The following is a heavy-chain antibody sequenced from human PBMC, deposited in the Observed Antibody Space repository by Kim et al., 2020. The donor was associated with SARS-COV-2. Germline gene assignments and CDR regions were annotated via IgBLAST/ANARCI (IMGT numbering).Heavy chain of an antibody. V-gene: IGHV3-33*01. J-gene: IGHJ6*02. CDR2: IWYDGSNK. Sequence: GGSLRLSCAASGFTFSSYGMHWVRQAPGKGLEWVAVIWYDGSNKYYADSVKGRFTISRDNSKNTLYLQMNSLRAEDTAVYYCARDAAYYDILPGYYPRDCYYYYGMDVWGQGTTVTVSS. CDR3: ARDAAYYDILPGYYPRDCYYYYGMDV. D-gene: IGHD3-9*01. CDR1: GFTFSSYG.